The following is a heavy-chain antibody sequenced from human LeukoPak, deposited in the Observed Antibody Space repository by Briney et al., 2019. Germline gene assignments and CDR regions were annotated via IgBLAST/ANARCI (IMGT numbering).Heavy chain of an antibody. J-gene: IGHJ4*02. D-gene: IGHD1-26*01. CDR2: ISGGGTTT. CDR1: GFTFTNFV. CDR3: AKYFLSGSYYHFDS. V-gene: IGHV3-23*01. Sequence: GGSLRLSCAASGFTFTNFVMTWVRQAPGKGLEWVSSISGGGTTTFYADSVRGRFTISRDNSRDTVSLQMSSLRVEDTAMYYCAKYFLSGSYYHFDSWGQGTQVTVSP.